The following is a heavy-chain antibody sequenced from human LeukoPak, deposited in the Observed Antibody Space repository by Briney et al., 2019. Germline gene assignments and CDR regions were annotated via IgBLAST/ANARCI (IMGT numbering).Heavy chain of an antibody. CDR1: GFTFSAYE. V-gene: IGHV3-48*03. Sequence: PGGSLRLSCSVSGFTFSAYEMNWVRQAPGKGREWVSFLRTSGTTIYYADSVKGRFTISRDNAKNSLYLQMNSLRAEDKAVYYCARGVGDYIDAFDIWGQGTMVTVSS. D-gene: IGHD4-17*01. CDR2: LRTSGTTI. CDR3: ARGVGDYIDAFDI. J-gene: IGHJ3*02.